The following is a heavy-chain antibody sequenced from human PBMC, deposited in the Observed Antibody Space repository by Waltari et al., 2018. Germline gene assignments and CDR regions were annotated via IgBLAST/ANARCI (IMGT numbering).Heavy chain of an antibody. Sequence: QVQLHQGGAGLLKPSETLSLTCVVYGGSFSDYYWSWIRKPPGKGLEWLGEIKQSGLTNYNPSVKSRATMSLDTSKNQFSLKLSSLTAADTAVYYCAGGTASAWELGHSWGQGTLVTVSS. V-gene: IGHV4-34*01. CDR2: IKQSGLT. J-gene: IGHJ4*02. CDR1: GGSFSDYY. CDR3: AGGTASAWELGHS. D-gene: IGHD1-26*01.